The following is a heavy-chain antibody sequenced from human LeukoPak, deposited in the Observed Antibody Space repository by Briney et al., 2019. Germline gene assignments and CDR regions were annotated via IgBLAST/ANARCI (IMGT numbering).Heavy chain of an antibody. CDR1: AFSLSIYT. CDR3: ATAPRGTSDYIDV. D-gene: IGHD1-26*01. J-gene: IGHJ6*03. CDR2: ISFSGTF. V-gene: IGHV3-48*01. Sequence: GGSLRLSCAASAFSLSIYTINWVRQPPGKGLEWLSDISFSGTFHYADSVKGRFSISRDNGRNSVSLQMNRLRVGDTGVYFCATAPRGTSDYIDVWGRGTTVSVSS.